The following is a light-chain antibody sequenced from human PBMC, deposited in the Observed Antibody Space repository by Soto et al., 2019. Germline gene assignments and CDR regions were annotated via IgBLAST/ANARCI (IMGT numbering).Light chain of an antibody. V-gene: IGKV3-15*01. CDR3: QHYTNWPLM. CDR1: QSGRSD. CDR2: GAS. Sequence: MSQSSASLSASPGERATLSCRASQSGRSDLAGYQQKPGQSPRLLIYGASPRATGSPAMFSGRGSVTYFTLTSSSLQSADFAVYYCQHYTNWPLMFGPGTRLDIK. J-gene: IGKJ5*01.